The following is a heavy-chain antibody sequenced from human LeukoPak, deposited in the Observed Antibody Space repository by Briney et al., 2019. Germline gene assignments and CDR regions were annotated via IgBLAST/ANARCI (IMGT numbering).Heavy chain of an antibody. J-gene: IGHJ4*02. D-gene: IGHD5-18*01. Sequence: GSLRLSCAASGFTFSSYSMNWVRQAPGKGLEWVSSISSSSSYIYYADSVKGRFTISRDNSKNTLYLQMNSLRAEDTAVYYCARTPLGYSRYYFDYWGQGTLVTVSS. V-gene: IGHV3-21*04. CDR1: GFTFSSYS. CDR2: ISSSSSYI. CDR3: ARTPLGYSRYYFDY.